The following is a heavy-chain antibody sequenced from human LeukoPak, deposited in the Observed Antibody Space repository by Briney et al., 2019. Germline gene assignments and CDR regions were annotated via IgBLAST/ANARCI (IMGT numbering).Heavy chain of an antibody. Sequence: GGTLRLSCADSAFTVSNNYMSWVRQAPGQGLEWVSVIYSDGTTYYADSVQGRFTISTDNSRNTLYLQMTSLRAEDTALYYCARGGAYDTHGVLDYWGQGALVTVSS. V-gene: IGHV3-53*01. CDR3: ARGGAYDTHGVLDY. J-gene: IGHJ4*02. CDR2: IYSDGTT. CDR1: AFTVSNNY. D-gene: IGHD3-9*01.